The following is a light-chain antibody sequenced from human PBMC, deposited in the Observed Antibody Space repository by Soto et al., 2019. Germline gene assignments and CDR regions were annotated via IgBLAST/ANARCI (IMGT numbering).Light chain of an antibody. CDR3: SSYTSIDTWV. V-gene: IGLV2-14*01. Sequence: QSVLTQPASVSGSPGQSITISCTGASSDVGGYNYVSWYQQHPGKAPKVLISDVSNRPSGISNRFSGSKSGNTASLTISGLQAEDEADYYCSSYTSIDTWVFGTGTKVTV. CDR1: SSDVGGYNY. CDR2: DVS. J-gene: IGLJ1*01.